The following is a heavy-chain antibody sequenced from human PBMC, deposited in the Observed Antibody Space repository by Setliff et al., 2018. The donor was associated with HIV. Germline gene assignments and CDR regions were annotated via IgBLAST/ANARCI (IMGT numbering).Heavy chain of an antibody. Sequence: SETLSLTCAVYGGSFSDYFWSWIRQPPGKRLEWIGEINHTGSTKYNPSLKSRVSISVDTSKNQLSLRLTSVTGADTAVYYCVAGYCSGTSCWPYYYYYMDVWGKGTTVTVSS. CDR1: GGSFSDYF. J-gene: IGHJ6*03. V-gene: IGHV4-34*01. CDR3: VAGYCSGTSCWPYYYYYMDV. D-gene: IGHD2-2*01. CDR2: INHTGST.